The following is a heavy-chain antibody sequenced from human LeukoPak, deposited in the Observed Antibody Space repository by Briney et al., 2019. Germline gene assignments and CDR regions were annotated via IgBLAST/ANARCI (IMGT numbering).Heavy chain of an antibody. CDR3: ASYIRYFTMDV. CDR1: GFTFSSYG. Sequence: GGSLRLSGAASGFTFSSYGMHWVGQAPGGGLGWVSYISGSGSSIYYADSVKGRFTISRDNAKNSLYLQMNSLRAEDTAVYYCASYIRYFTMDVWGKGTPVTISS. CDR2: ISGSGSSI. D-gene: IGHD3-9*01. V-gene: IGHV3-48*04. J-gene: IGHJ6*04.